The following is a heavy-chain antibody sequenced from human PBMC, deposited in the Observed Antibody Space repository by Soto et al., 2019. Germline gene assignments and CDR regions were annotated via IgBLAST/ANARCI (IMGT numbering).Heavy chain of an antibody. CDR3: ARDETWLTGDGFDF. CDR2: INPTSRYV. J-gene: IGHJ3*01. CDR1: GFTFSSYS. D-gene: IGHD3-9*01. Sequence: EVQLLESGGGLVNPGGSLRLSCATSGFTFSSYSMDWVRQAPGKGLEWVASINPTSRYVFYADSVRGRFTISRDYAENSLHLQMNGLRGEDTAVYYCARDETWLTGDGFDFWGRGTFVTVSS. V-gene: IGHV3-21*01.